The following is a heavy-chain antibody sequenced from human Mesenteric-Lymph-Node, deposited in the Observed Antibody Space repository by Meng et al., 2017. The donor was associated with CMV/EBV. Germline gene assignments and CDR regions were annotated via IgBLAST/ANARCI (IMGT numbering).Heavy chain of an antibody. Sequence: SVKVSCKASGYTFTYRYLHWVRQAPGQALEWMGWITPFNGNTNYAQKFQDRVTITRDRPMSTAYMELSSLRSEDTAVYYCARWDRDDSSGYYSDWGQGTLVTVSS. CDR3: ARWDRDDSSGYYSD. J-gene: IGHJ4*02. D-gene: IGHD3-22*01. V-gene: IGHV1-45*02. CDR2: ITPFNGNT. CDR1: GYTFTYRY.